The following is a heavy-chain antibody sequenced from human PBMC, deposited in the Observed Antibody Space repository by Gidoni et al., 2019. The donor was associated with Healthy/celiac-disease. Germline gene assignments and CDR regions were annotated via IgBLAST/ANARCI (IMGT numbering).Heavy chain of an antibody. CDR1: GFTVSSYA. Sequence: EVQLLESGGGLVQPGGSLRLSCAASGFTVSSYAMSWVRQAPGKGLEWVSAISGSGGSTYYADSVKGRFTISRDNSKNTLYLQMNSLRAEDTAVYYCAKDMEYQLLPTNWGQGTLVTVSS. D-gene: IGHD2-2*01. CDR3: AKDMEYQLLPTN. V-gene: IGHV3-23*01. J-gene: IGHJ4*02. CDR2: ISGSGGST.